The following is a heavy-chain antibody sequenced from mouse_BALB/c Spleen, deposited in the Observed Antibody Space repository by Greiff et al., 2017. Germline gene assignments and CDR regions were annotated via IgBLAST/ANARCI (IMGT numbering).Heavy chain of an antibody. J-gene: IGHJ1*01. CDR2: INPYNDGT. V-gene: IGHV1-14*01. Sequence: VQLKQSGPELVKPGASVKMSCKASGYTFTSYVMHWVKQKPGQGLEWIGYINPYNDGTKYNEKFKGKATLTSDKSSSTAYMELSSLTSEDSAVYYCARSKLLEYFDVWGAGTTVTVSS. CDR3: ARSKLLEYFDV. CDR1: GYTFTSYV. D-gene: IGHD2-12*01.